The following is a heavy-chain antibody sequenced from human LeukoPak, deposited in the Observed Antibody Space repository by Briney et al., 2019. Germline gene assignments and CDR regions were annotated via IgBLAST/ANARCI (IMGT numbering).Heavy chain of an antibody. CDR3: AKELDTMFFDY. CDR2: AGWAGGTT. D-gene: IGHD3-10*02. J-gene: IGHJ4*02. Sequence: GGSLRLSCATSGFNFDRYTIHWVRQAPGKGLEWVSLAGWAGGTTFYSGSVRGRFTISRDSGRKSVYLQMNSLTTGDTAFYFCAKELDTMFFDYWGQGALVTVSS. V-gene: IGHV3-43*01. CDR1: GFNFDRYT.